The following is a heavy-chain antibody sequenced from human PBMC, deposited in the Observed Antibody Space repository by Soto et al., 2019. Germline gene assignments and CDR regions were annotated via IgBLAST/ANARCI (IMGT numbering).Heavy chain of an antibody. CDR2: INHSGST. Sequence: PSETLCLTCAVYGGSFSGYCWSWIRKPPGKGLEWIGEINHSGSTNYNPSLKSRVTISVDTSKNQFSLKLSSVTAADTAVYYCARCAGRTTTYYYYMDVWGKGTTVTVSS. V-gene: IGHV4-34*01. CDR1: GGSFSGYC. D-gene: IGHD4-4*01. CDR3: ARCAGRTTTYYYYMDV. J-gene: IGHJ6*03.